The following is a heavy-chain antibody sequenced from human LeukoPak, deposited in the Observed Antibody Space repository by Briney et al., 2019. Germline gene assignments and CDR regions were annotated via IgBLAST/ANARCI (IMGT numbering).Heavy chain of an antibody. D-gene: IGHD5-24*01. CDR3: ARDRDGYNGGIDY. V-gene: IGHV4-59*02. CDR2: IYYSGST. J-gene: IGHJ4*02. CDR1: GFTVSSNY. Sequence: GSLRLSCAASGFTVSSNYMSWVRQPPGKGLEWIGYIYYSGSTNYNPSLKSRVTISVDTSKNQFSLKLSSVTAADTAVYYCARDRDGYNGGIDYWGQGTLVTVSS.